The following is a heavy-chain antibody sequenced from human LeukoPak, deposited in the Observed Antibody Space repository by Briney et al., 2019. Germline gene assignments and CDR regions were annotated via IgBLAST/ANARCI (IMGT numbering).Heavy chain of an antibody. D-gene: IGHD3-22*01. V-gene: IGHV4-31*03. CDR3: ARDGSSGYHERYYFDP. CDR2: INYSRST. Sequence: SETLSLTCTVYGGSVSTSGYYWSWIRQHPGKGLERIGYINYSRSTYYHPSLKSRVTISVDTSKNQLSLKLSSVTAADTAVYYCARDGSSGYHERYYFDPWGQGTPVTVSS. J-gene: IGHJ5*02. CDR1: GGSVSTSGYY.